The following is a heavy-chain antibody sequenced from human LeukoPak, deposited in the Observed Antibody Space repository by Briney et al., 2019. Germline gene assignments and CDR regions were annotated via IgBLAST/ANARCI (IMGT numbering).Heavy chain of an antibody. CDR2: IIPIFGTA. CDR1: GGTFSSYA. CDR3: ATLPTLECGGDCSLRHYYYGMDV. J-gene: IGHJ6*02. V-gene: IGHV1-69*13. D-gene: IGHD2-21*02. Sequence: SVKVSCKASGGTFSSYAISWVRQAPGQGLEWMGGIIPIFGTANYAQKFQGRVTITADESTSTAYMELSSLRSEDTAVYYCATLPTLECGGDCSLRHYYYGMDVWGQGTTVTVSS.